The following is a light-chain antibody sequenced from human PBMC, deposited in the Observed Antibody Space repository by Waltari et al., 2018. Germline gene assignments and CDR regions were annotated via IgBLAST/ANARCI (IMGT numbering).Light chain of an antibody. J-gene: IGLJ2*01. Sequence: QSVLTPPPSVSGAPGQRVTISCTGSWSNIGAGYDVHWYQQLPGKAPTLLVFGVNTRPPGVPDRFFGSKSGTSASLAIPGLQPEDEADYYCQSYDTSLGVVFGGGTKLTVL. CDR3: QSYDTSLGVV. CDR2: GVN. CDR1: WSNIGAGYD. V-gene: IGLV1-40*01.